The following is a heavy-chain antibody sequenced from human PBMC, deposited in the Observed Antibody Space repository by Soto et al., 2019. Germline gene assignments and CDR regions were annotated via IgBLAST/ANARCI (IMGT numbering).Heavy chain of an antibody. Sequence: ASVKVSCKASGYTFPSYGISWVRQAPGQGLEWMGWISAYNGNTNYARKLQGRVTMTTDTSTSTAYMELRSPRSDDTAVYYCAREYDILTGYYKAGYYYYYYGMDVWGQGTTVTVSS. CDR1: GYTFPSYG. CDR2: ISAYNGNT. D-gene: IGHD3-9*01. J-gene: IGHJ6*02. V-gene: IGHV1-18*01. CDR3: AREYDILTGYYKAGYYYYYYGMDV.